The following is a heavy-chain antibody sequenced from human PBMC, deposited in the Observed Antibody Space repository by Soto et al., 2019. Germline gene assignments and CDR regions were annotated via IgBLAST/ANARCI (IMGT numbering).Heavy chain of an antibody. CDR2: IWYYRSNK. J-gene: IGHJ4*02. CDR1: GFTLSSYG. Sequence: PGGSLRLSCAASGFTLSSYGMHWVRPAPGKGLEWVAVIWYYRSNKYYADSVKGRFTISRDNSKNTLYLQMNSLRAEDTAVYYCARAGAVAPINYFDYWGQGTLVTVSS. V-gene: IGHV3-33*01. CDR3: ARAGAVAPINYFDY. D-gene: IGHD2-15*01.